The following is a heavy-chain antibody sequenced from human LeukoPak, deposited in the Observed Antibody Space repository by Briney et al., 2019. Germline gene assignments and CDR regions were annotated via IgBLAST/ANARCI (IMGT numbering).Heavy chain of an antibody. D-gene: IGHD5-12*01. Sequence: GGSLRLSCAASGFTFSSFGIHWVRQAPGKGLEWVAFIRSDGISKYYADSVKGRFTISRDNSKSTLYLQVNGLGAEDTAVYYCAKGKIPPGGFHFDYWGQGTLVTVSS. V-gene: IGHV3-30*02. CDR2: IRSDGISK. CDR1: GFTFSSFG. J-gene: IGHJ4*02. CDR3: AKGKIPPGGFHFDY.